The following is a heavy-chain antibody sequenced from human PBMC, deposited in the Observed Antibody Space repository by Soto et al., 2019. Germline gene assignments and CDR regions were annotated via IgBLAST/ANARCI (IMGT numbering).Heavy chain of an antibody. D-gene: IGHD5-12*01. CDR1: GGSFSGYY. V-gene: IGHV4-34*01. Sequence: QVQLQQWGAGLLKPSETLSLTCAVYGGSFSGYYWSWIRQPPGKGLEWIGEINHSGSTNYNPSLKIRVTISVDTSKNQFSLKLSSVTAADTAVYYCARGLHTIIRGPYYYYYYYMDVWGKGTTVTVSS. CDR2: INHSGST. J-gene: IGHJ6*03. CDR3: ARGLHTIIRGPYYYYYYYMDV.